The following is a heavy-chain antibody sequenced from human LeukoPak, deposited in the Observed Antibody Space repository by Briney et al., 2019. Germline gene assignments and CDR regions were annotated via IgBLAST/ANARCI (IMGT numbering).Heavy chain of an antibody. CDR3: TSDPNRITTFGVVS. V-gene: IGHV3-74*01. D-gene: IGHD3-3*01. CDR1: GITFRSYW. J-gene: IGHJ5*02. Sequence: GGSLRLSCAASGITFRSYWMHWVCQAPGKGLGWVLYINTDGSKTSYADSVMGRFTISRDSAKKTVYLEMNSLRAEDTAVYYCTSDPNRITTFGVVSWGQGTLVTVSS. CDR2: INTDGSKT.